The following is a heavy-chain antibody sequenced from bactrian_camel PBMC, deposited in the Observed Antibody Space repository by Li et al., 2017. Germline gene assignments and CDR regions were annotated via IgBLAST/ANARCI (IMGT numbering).Heavy chain of an antibody. CDR1: LNPTSDYC. Sequence: HVQLVESGGGSVQAGGSLRLSCAASLNPTSDYCLGWIRQAPGKEREGVALIYTRDHSTYYLDSVKGRFTISLDNAKNTLYLQLDSLSAEDTATYYCAKGRPRLGLVAADLDRGQGTQVTVS. D-gene: IGHD7*01. CDR2: IYTRDHST. V-gene: IGHV3S1*01. CDR3: AKGRPRLGLVAADLD. J-gene: IGHJ4*01.